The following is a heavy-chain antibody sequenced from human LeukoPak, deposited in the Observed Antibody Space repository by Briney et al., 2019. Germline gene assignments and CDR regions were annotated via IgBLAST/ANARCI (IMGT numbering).Heavy chain of an antibody. CDR1: GFTFDDYA. Sequence: GGSLRLSCAASGFTFDDYAMHWVRQAPGKGLEWVSGISWNSGSIGYADSVKGRFTISRDNAKNSLYLQMNSLRAEDTAVYYCAKDPLPYDFWSGYEDYWGQGTLVTVSS. J-gene: IGHJ4*02. CDR2: ISWNSGSI. D-gene: IGHD3-3*01. V-gene: IGHV3-9*01. CDR3: AKDPLPYDFWSGYEDY.